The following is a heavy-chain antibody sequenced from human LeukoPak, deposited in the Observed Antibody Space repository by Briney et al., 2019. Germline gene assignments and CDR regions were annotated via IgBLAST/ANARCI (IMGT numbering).Heavy chain of an antibody. V-gene: IGHV4-59*01. CDR2: IYYSGST. CDR1: GGSISSYY. Sequence: SETLSLTCTVSGGSISSYYWSWIRQPPGKGLEWIGYIYYSGSTNYNPSLKSRVTISVDTSKNQFSLKLSSVTAADTAVYYCARTNGSYGFPDYFDYWGQGTLVTVSP. D-gene: IGHD5-18*01. J-gene: IGHJ4*02. CDR3: ARTNGSYGFPDYFDY.